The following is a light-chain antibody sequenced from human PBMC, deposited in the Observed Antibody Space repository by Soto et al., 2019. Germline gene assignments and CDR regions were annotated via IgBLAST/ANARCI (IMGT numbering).Light chain of an antibody. Sequence: QSALSQPASVSGSPGHSITISCTGTSSDVGAYRYVSWYQQHPGKAPKLIIYDVSDRPSGISNRFSGSKSDNTASLTISGLQAEEQAEYYCSSYTSSTNYVFGTGTKVTAL. CDR2: DVS. CDR3: SSYTSSTNYV. CDR1: SSDVGAYRY. V-gene: IGLV2-14*01. J-gene: IGLJ1*01.